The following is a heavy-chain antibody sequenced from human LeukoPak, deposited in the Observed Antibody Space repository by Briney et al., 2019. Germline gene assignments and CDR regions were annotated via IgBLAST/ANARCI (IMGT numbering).Heavy chain of an antibody. D-gene: IGHD2-15*01. CDR1: GFTFSNYD. CDR2: ISSSSSTV. V-gene: IGHV3-48*01. CDR3: APILYPKAPPYY. J-gene: IGHJ4*02. Sequence: GGSLRLSCAAAGFTFSNYDMNWVRQAPGKGLEWVSYISSSSSTVYYADSVKGRFTISRDNAENSLYLQMNSLRAEDTAVYYCAPILYPKAPPYYWGQGTLVTVSS.